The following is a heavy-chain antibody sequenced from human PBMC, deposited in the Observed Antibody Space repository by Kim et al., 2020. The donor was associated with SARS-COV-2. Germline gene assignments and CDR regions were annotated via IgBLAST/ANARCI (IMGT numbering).Heavy chain of an antibody. V-gene: IGHV3-23*01. CDR3: AKDRKPDSGWHIDY. J-gene: IGHJ4*02. CDR2: MFGRGDT. Sequence: GGSLRLSCAASGFTFSTYTMSWVRQAPGKGLEWVSAMFGRGDTFYADSVKGRFTISRDNSRATVYLQMNSLRPEETAIYYCAKDRKPDSGWHIDYWGRGTLITGSS. CDR1: GFTFSTYT. D-gene: IGHD6-19*01.